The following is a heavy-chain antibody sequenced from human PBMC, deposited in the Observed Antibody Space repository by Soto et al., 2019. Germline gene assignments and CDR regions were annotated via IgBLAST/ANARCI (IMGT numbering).Heavy chain of an antibody. CDR1: GYTFTSYY. CDR3: ARDRSSGYHLFDY. V-gene: IGHV1-46*03. CDR2: INPSGGIT. D-gene: IGHD5-12*01. J-gene: IGHJ4*02. Sequence: GSSVKFSCKASGYTFTSYYMHWVRQAPGQVLECMVIINPSGGITSYXXKFQGRVXXTRDTSTSTVXMELSXLRSEDTAVYYFARDRSSGYHLFDYWGQGPLVTVXX.